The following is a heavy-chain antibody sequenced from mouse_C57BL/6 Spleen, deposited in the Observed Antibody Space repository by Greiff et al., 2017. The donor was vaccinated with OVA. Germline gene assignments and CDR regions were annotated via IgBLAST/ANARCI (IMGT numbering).Heavy chain of an antibody. J-gene: IGHJ4*01. V-gene: IGHV1-22*01. CDR3: AKFYGQSRNAMDY. D-gene: IGHD1-1*02. CDR2: INPNNGGT. CDR1: GYTFTDYN. Sequence: VQLKESGPELVKPGASVKMSCKASGYTFTDYNMHWVKQSHGKSLEWIGYINPNNGGTSYNQKFKGKATLTVNKSSSTAYMELRSLTSEDSAVYYCAKFYGQSRNAMDYWGQGTSVTVSS.